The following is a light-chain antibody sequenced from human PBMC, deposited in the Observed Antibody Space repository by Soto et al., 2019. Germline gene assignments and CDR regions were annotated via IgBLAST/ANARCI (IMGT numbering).Light chain of an antibody. V-gene: IGKV1-5*03. Sequence: DIQMTQSPSTLSASVGDRVTSTCRASQSISSWLAWYQQKPGKAPKLLISKASSLQSGVPSRFSGSGSGTEFTLTISSLQPDDFATYYCQQYNSYPYTFGQGTKLEIK. J-gene: IGKJ2*01. CDR3: QQYNSYPYT. CDR1: QSISSW. CDR2: KAS.